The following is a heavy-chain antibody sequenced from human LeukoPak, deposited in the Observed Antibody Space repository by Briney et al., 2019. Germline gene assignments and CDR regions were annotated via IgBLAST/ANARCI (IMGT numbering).Heavy chain of an antibody. CDR1: GFIFTHYG. J-gene: IGHJ2*01. Sequence: GRSLRLSCAASGFIFTHYGFHWVRQAPGKGLEWVAVIGVDGTMKYYAESVKGRFTISRDNSRNTLYLQMNSLRTEDTAVYYCVLVEVPAAVWHFDLWGRGTLVTVSS. CDR2: IGVDGTMK. V-gene: IGHV3-33*01. CDR3: VLVEVPAAVWHFDL. D-gene: IGHD2-2*01.